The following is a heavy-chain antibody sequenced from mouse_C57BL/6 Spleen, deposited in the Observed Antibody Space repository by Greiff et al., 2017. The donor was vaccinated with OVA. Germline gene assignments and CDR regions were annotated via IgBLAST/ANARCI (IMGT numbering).Heavy chain of an antibody. CDR3: AIEDYVRLYWYFDV. D-gene: IGHD1-1*01. J-gene: IGHJ1*03. V-gene: IGHV1-74*01. CDR1: GYTFTSYW. Sequence: QVQLQQPGAELVKPGASVKVSCKASGYTFTSYWMHWVKQRPGQGLEWIGRIHPSDSDTNYNQKFKGKATLTVDKSSSTAYMQLSSLTSEDSAVYYCAIEDYVRLYWYFDVWGTGTTVTVSS. CDR2: IHPSDSDT.